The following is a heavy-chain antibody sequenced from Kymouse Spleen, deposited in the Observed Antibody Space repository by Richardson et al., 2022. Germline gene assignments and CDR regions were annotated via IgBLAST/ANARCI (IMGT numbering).Heavy chain of an antibody. CDR3: ARVGGITGTTGWFDP. Sequence: QVQLQQWGAGLLKPSETLSLTCAVYGGSFSGYYWSWIRQPPGKGLEWIGEINHSGSTNYNPSLKSRVTISVDTSKNQFSLKLSSVTAADTAVYYCARVGGITGTTGWFDPWGQGTLVTVSS. V-gene: IGHV4-34*01. CDR1: GGSFSGYY. J-gene: IGHJ5*02. CDR2: INHSGST. D-gene: IGHD1-7*01.